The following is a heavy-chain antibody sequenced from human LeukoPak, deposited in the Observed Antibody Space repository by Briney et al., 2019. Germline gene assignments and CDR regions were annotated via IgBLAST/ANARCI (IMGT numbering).Heavy chain of an antibody. J-gene: IGHJ6*02. CDR3: ARGWELPLHGMDV. CDR2: IYPGDSDT. CDR1: GSSFTSYW. D-gene: IGHD1-26*01. Sequence: GESLKISCKGSGSSFTSYWIGWVRQMPGKGLEWMGIIYPGDSDTRYSPSFQGQVTISADKSISTAYLQWSSLKASDTAMYYCARGWELPLHGMDVWGQGTTVTVSS. V-gene: IGHV5-51*01.